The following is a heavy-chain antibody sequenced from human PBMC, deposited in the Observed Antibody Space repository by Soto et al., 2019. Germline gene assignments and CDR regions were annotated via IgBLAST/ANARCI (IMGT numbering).Heavy chain of an antibody. J-gene: IGHJ6*02. V-gene: IGHV1-18*01. CDR1: GYTFTSYG. Sequence: ASVKVSCKASGYTFTSYGISWVRQAPGQGLEWMGWISAYNGNTNYAQKLQGRVTMTTDTSTSTAYMELRSLRSDDTAVYYYARSSPSNSSGRPINYYGMDVWGQGTTVTLSS. CDR2: ISAYNGNT. CDR3: ARSSPSNSSGRPINYYGMDV. D-gene: IGHD6-19*01.